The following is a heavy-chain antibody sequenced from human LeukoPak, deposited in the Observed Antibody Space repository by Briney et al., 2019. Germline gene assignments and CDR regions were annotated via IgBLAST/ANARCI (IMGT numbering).Heavy chain of an antibody. CDR3: AREDSSGWFP. CDR1: GYSISSGYY. D-gene: IGHD6-19*01. V-gene: IGHV4-38-2*02. Sequence: SETLSLTCAVSGYSISSGYYWGWIRQPPGKGMEWIGSIYHSGSTYYNPSLKSRVTISVDTSKNQFSLKLSSVTAADTAVYYCAREDSSGWFPWGQGTLVTVSS. CDR2: IYHSGST. J-gene: IGHJ5*02.